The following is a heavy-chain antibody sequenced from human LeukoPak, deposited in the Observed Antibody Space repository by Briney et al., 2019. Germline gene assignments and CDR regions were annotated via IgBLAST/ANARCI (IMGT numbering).Heavy chain of an antibody. V-gene: IGHV3-43*01. CDR3: ANGGGIAGDAFDI. D-gene: IGHD3-16*01. Sequence: PGWSLRLSCAASGFTFDDYTMHWVRQAPGKGLEWVSLISWDGGSTYYADSVKGRFTISRDNSKNSLYLQMNSLRTEDTALYYCANGGGIAGDAFDIWGQGTMVTVSS. CDR2: ISWDGGST. CDR1: GFTFDDYT. J-gene: IGHJ3*02.